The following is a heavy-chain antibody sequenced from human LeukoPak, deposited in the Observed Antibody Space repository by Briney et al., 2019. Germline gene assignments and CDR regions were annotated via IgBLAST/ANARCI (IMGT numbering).Heavy chain of an antibody. CDR3: ASDRVWGSYRWYYFGY. CDR2: MKQDGSEK. D-gene: IGHD3-16*02. V-gene: IGHV3-7*01. J-gene: IGHJ4*02. Sequence: GGSLRLSCAASGFTFSSFWMSWVRQAPGKGLEWVANMKQDGSEKYYVDSVKGRFTISRDNAKNSLYLQMNSLRAEDTAVYYCASDRVWGSYRWYYFGYWGQGTLVTVSS. CDR1: GFTFSSFW.